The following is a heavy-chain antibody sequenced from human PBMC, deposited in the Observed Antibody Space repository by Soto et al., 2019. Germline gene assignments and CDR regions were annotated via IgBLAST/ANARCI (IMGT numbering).Heavy chain of an antibody. CDR2: IRYDGSNK. CDR1: GFTFSSYS. CDR3: ARDRRGYGDFDLYGYIDY. Sequence: PGGSLRLSCAPSGFTFSSYSMNWVRQAPGKGLEWVAVIRYDGSNKNYADSVKGRFTISRDNSKNTVYLQMNSLRAEDTAVYYCARDRRGYGDFDLYGYIDYWGQGTLVTVSS. J-gene: IGHJ4*02. D-gene: IGHD4-17*01. V-gene: IGHV3-33*08.